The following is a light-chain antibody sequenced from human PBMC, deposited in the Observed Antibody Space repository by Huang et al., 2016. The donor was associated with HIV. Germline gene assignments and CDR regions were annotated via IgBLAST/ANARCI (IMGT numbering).Light chain of an antibody. CDR3: QQSYGPPRT. J-gene: IGKJ1*01. CDR1: QTIATY. CDR2: GAS. V-gene: IGKV1-39*01. Sequence: DIHMTQSPSSLSASVGDSVIITWRASQTIATYLNGYQQKPGKAPNLLLSGASNLQSGVPSRFSGSGSVTVFTLTISSLQPEDFSTYYCQQSYGPPRTFGQGTKVEIK.